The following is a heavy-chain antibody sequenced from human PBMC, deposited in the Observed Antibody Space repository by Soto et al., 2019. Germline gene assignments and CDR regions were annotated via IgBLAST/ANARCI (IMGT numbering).Heavy chain of an antibody. CDR3: AKCMQAYWNYDAHHI. V-gene: IGHV3-23*01. J-gene: IGHJ3*02. CDR2: ITASGGTT. D-gene: IGHD1-7*01. Sequence: EVKLLESGGGLVQPGGSLRLSCAASGFTFSSYSMTWVRQAPGKGLEWVADITASGGTTYYADSVKGRFTISRDTSRNTLYLQMNSLGAEDTALYYCAKCMQAYWNYDAHHIWGQGTMVTVSS. CDR1: GFTFSSYS.